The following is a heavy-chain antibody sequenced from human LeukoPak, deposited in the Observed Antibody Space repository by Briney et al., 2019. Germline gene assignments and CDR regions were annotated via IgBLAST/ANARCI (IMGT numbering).Heavy chain of an antibody. D-gene: IGHD1-1*01. J-gene: IGHJ6*01. Sequence: EGSLRLSCRVSGFTLTVLSMLWVRQAPGKGLEWVSTISAGGGNTYYAESVKGRFTISRDNSKNTLHMQLNSLRAEDWAADVCGNDPAEKYGNGMDGWGQALVTVSS. V-gene: IGHV3-23*01. CDR1: GFTLTVLS. CDR3: GNDPAEKYGNGMDG. CDR2: ISAGGGNT.